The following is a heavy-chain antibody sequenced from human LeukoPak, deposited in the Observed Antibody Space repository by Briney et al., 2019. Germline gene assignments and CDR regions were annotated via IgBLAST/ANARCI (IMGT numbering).Heavy chain of an antibody. J-gene: IGHJ4*02. D-gene: IGHD2-15*01. CDR3: AKRSGDSYFLDS. Sequence: GGSLRLSCAASGFIFSRYAMTWVRQAPGKGLEWVSSISGSGGSTYYADSVKGRFTISRDTSKSTLYLQMSSLRAEDTAVYYCAKRSGDSYFLDSWGQGALVTVSS. CDR1: GFIFSRYA. CDR2: ISGSGGST. V-gene: IGHV3-23*01.